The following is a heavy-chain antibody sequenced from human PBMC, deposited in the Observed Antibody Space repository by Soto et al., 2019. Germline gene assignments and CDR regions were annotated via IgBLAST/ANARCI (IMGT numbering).Heavy chain of an antibody. V-gene: IGHV3-74*01. D-gene: IGHD6-6*01. Sequence: TGGSLRLSCAASGFTFSSYWMHWVRQAPGKGLVWVSRINSDGSSTSYADSVKGRFTISRDNAKNTLYLQMNSLRAEDTAVYYCARGRIAARVDVWGQGTTVTVSS. CDR3: ARGRIAARVDV. CDR1: GFTFSSYW. J-gene: IGHJ6*02. CDR2: INSDGSST.